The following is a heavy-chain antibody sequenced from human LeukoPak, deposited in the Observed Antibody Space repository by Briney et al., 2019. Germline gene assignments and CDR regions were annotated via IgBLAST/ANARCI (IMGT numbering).Heavy chain of an antibody. CDR3: ALHGDYGVGGHYFDY. CDR2: ISGSGGST. Sequence: GGSLRLSCAASGFTFSSYAMSWVRQAPGKGLEWVAVISGSGGSTFYADFVKGRFTISRDNSKNTLYLQMNSLRAEDTAVYYCALHGDYGVGGHYFDYWGQGTLVTVSS. D-gene: IGHD4-17*01. CDR1: GFTFSSYA. V-gene: IGHV3-23*01. J-gene: IGHJ4*02.